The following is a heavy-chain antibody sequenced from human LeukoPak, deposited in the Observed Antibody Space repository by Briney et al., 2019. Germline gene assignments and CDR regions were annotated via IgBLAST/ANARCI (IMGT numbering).Heavy chain of an antibody. J-gene: IGHJ4*02. V-gene: IGHV1-69*04. CDR1: GGTFSSYA. Sequence: SSVKVSCKASGGTFSSYAISWVRQAPGQGLEWMGRIIPILGIANYAQKFQGRVTITADKPTSTAYMELSSLRSEDTAVYYCAIDARPPDDYWGQGTLVTVSS. CDR3: AIDARPPDDY. CDR2: IIPILGIA.